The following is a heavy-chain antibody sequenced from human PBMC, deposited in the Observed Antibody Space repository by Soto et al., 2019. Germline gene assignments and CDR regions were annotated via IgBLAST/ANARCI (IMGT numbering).Heavy chain of an antibody. Sequence: GGSLRLSCAASGVTVSNNFMSWVRKAPGKGLEWVSIIYSGGGTHYADSVKGRFTISRDNYKNTVYLQMNSLRAEDTAVYYCARDYLVVPHRVIDYWGQGTLVTVSS. D-gene: IGHD2-2*01. V-gene: IGHV3-66*01. J-gene: IGHJ4*02. CDR1: GVTVSNNF. CDR3: ARDYLVVPHRVIDY. CDR2: IYSGGGT.